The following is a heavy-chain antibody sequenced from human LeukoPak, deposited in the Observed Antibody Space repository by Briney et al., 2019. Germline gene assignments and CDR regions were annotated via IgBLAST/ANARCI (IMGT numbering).Heavy chain of an antibody. CDR3: ARDQGRGYSYGLYYFDY. D-gene: IGHD5-18*01. J-gene: IGHJ4*02. CDR1: GYTFTGYY. Sequence: EASVKVSCKASGYTFTGYYMHWVRQAPGQGLEWMGWINPNSGDTHYAQKFQGRVTMTRDTSISTAYMELSRLRSDDTAVYYCARDQGRGYSYGLYYFDYWGQGTLVTVSS. V-gene: IGHV1-2*02. CDR2: INPNSGDT.